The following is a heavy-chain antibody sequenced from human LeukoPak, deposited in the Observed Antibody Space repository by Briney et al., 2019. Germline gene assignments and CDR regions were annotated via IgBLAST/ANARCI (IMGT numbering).Heavy chain of an antibody. Sequence: PSETLSLTCAVSGGSISSSNWWSWVRQPPGKGLEWIGEIYHSGCTNYNPSLKSRVTISVDKSKNQFSLKLSSVTAADTAVYYCARDTAMVPYYFDYWGQGTLVTVSS. CDR3: ARDTAMVPYYFDY. CDR2: IYHSGCT. J-gene: IGHJ4*02. V-gene: IGHV4-4*02. CDR1: GGSISSSNW. D-gene: IGHD5-18*01.